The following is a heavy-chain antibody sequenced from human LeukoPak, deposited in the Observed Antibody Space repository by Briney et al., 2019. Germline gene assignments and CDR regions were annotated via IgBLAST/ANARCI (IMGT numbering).Heavy chain of an antibody. D-gene: IGHD1-7*01. J-gene: IGHJ4*02. CDR1: GYTFTGYY. CDR3: ARDGGDNWNFLDY. Sequence: ASVKVSCKASGYTFTGYYMHWVRQAPGQGLEWMGWINPISGATSYAQKFQGRVTMTRDTSISTAYMELSRLTSDDTGMYYCARDGGDNWNFLDYWGQGTLVTVSS. V-gene: IGHV1-2*02. CDR2: INPISGAT.